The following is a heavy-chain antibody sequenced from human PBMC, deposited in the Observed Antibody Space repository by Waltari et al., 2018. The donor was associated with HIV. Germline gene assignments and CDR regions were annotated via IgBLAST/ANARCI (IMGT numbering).Heavy chain of an antibody. CDR2: INPGNSDT. Sequence: EVQLVQSRKEIKKPGESLKISCKGSGYKCKTYWLGVGRPMPGKGLEWMGIINPGNSDTRYSLSSQGQVTISADTSVTTAYLHWRSLKASDTAKYYCVVGPHYFDGPEGRGRLDYFQNWGQGTLVTVSS. V-gene: IGHV5-51*01. D-gene: IGHD3-9*01. CDR3: VVGPHYFDGPEGRGRLDYFQN. J-gene: IGHJ1*01. CDR1: GYKCKTYW.